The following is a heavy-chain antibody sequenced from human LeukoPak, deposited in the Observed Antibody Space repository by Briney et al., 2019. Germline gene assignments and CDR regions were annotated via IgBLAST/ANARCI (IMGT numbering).Heavy chain of an antibody. CDR2: INPNSGGT. D-gene: IGHD3-3*01. Sequence: VASVKVSCKASGYTFTGYYMHWVRQAPGQGLEWMGWINPNSGGTNYAQKFQGRVTMTRDTSISTAYMELSRLRSDDTAVYYCAREVGYQYYDFWSGPRLDYWGQGTLVTVSS. CDR3: AREVGYQYYDFWSGPRLDY. CDR1: GYTFTGYY. J-gene: IGHJ4*02. V-gene: IGHV1-2*02.